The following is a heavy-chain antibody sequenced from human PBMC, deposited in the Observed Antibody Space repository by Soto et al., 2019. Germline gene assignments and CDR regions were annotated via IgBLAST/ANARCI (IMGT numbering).Heavy chain of an antibody. CDR3: ARERVPWFDP. J-gene: IGHJ5*02. CDR2: ISAYNGNT. V-gene: IGHV1-18*04. Sequence: AAVKLCCKACGYRFTSYGISWVRQAPGQGLEWMGWISAYNGNTNYAQKLQGRGTMTTDTSTSTAYMERRSLRSDDTAVYYCARERVPWFDPWRQGTLVTVFS. CDR1: GYRFTSYG.